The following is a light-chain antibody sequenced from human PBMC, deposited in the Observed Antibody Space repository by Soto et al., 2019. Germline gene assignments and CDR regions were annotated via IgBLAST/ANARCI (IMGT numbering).Light chain of an antibody. V-gene: IGLV2-23*02. J-gene: IGLJ2*01. Sequence: QSALTKPPSVSGSPGQSITISCIGTSSDVGGYNLVSWYQQHPGKAPTVLIYEVSERPSGVSNRFSGSKSGNTASLTISGLQAEDEAEYYCCSYAGSRTHVLFGGGTKLTVL. CDR3: CSYAGSRTHVL. CDR1: SSDVGGYNL. CDR2: EVS.